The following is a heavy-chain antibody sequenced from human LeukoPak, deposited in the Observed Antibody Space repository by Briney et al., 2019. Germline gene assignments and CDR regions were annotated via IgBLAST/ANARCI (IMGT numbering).Heavy chain of an antibody. D-gene: IGHD6-13*01. J-gene: IGHJ4*02. Sequence: GGSLRLSCAASGFTFSNAWMSWVRQAPGKGLEWVGRIKSKTDGGTTDYAAPVKGRFTISRDDSKNTLYLQMNSLKTEDTAVYYCTTIETLAAAGRTATAFDYWGQGTLVTVSS. CDR3: TTIETLAAAGRTATAFDY. CDR1: GFTFSNAW. CDR2: IKSKTDGGTT. V-gene: IGHV3-15*01.